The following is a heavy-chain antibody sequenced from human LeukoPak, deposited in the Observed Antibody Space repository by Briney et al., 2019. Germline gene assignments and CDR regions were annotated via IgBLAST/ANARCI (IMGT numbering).Heavy chain of an antibody. J-gene: IGHJ6*03. V-gene: IGHV1-58*02. CDR2: IVVGNGNT. D-gene: IGHD6-13*01. CDR1: GFTLTSSA. Sequence: SVKVSCKASGFTLTSSAMQWVRQARGQRLEWIGWIVVGNGNTNYAQKFQERVTITRDMSTSTAYMELSSLRSEDTAVYYCAADRSRNYNMDVWGKGTTVTVSS. CDR3: AADRSRNYNMDV.